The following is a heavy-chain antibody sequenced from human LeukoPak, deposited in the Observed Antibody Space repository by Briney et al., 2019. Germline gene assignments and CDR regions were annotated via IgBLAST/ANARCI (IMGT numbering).Heavy chain of an antibody. CDR1: GGSISSSSYY. D-gene: IGHD4-17*01. Sequence: SETLSLTCTVSGGSISSSSYYWGWIRQPPGKGLEWIGSIYYSGSTYYNPSLKSRVTISVDTSKNQFSLKLSSVTAADTAVYYCARVPPDYNDLHDALDLWGQGTVVTVSS. J-gene: IGHJ3*01. V-gene: IGHV4-39*07. CDR2: IYYSGST. CDR3: ARVPPDYNDLHDALDL.